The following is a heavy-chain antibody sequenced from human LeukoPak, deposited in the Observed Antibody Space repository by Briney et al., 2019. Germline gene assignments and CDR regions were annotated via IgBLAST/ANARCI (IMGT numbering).Heavy chain of an antibody. CDR1: GGSISNYY. CDR3: ARHGLVGPRQFDS. D-gene: IGHD1-26*01. Sequence: SETLSLTCSVSGGSISNYYWSWIRQPPGKGLEWIGSVYYSGSTYYNPSLRSRLTVSIDTSENRFSLKLTSVTAADTALYYCARHGLVGPRQFDSWGQGTLVTVSS. V-gene: IGHV4-59*08. CDR2: VYYSGST. J-gene: IGHJ4*02.